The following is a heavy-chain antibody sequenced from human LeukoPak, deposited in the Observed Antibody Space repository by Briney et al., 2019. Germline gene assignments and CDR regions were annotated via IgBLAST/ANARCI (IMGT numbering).Heavy chain of an antibody. Sequence: GVLRLSCAASGFTFITYWMNWFRQTPGKGLEWVAKIKADGGEKDHVASVKGRFTISRDNAKNSVYLQMNSLRAEDTAVYYCARDRYNSYWGQGTLVTVSS. V-gene: IGHV3-7*01. CDR2: IKADGGEK. CDR1: GFTFITYW. D-gene: IGHD2-2*02. J-gene: IGHJ4*02. CDR3: ARDRYNSY.